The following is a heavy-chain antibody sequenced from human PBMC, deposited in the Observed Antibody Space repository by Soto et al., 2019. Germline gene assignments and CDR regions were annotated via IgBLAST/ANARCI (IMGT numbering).Heavy chain of an antibody. CDR3: ARDRRGYSGYDSYGMDV. CDR2: IYYSGST. J-gene: IGHJ6*02. Sequence: PSETLSLTCAVSGGSISSGGYYWSWIRQHPGKGLEWIGYIYYSGSTYYNPSLKSRVTISVDTSKNQFSLKLSSVTAADTAVYYCARDRRGYSGYDSYGMDVWGQGTTVTVSS. V-gene: IGHV4-31*11. CDR1: GGSISSGGYY. D-gene: IGHD5-12*01.